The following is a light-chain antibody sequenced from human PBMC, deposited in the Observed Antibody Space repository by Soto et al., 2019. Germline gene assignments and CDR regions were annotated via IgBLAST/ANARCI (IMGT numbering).Light chain of an antibody. CDR3: QQYGSSPRT. CDR2: GAS. V-gene: IGKV3-20*01. CDR1: QSVSSSY. Sequence: DSVLTQSAGTLSLSPGERAPLSCRASQSVSSSYLAWYQQKPGQAPRLLIYGASSRATGIPDRFSGSGSGTDFTLTISRLEPEDFAVYYCQQYGSSPRTFGQGTKV. J-gene: IGKJ1*01.